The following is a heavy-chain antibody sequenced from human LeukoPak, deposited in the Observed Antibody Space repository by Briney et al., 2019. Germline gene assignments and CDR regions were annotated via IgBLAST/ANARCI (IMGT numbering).Heavy chain of an antibody. CDR2: IYYSGST. D-gene: IGHD5-12*01. CDR3: ARGGYSGYGYLDGAFDI. Sequence: SETLSLTCTVSGGSISSYYWSWIRQPPGKGLEWIGYIYYSGSTNYNPSLKSRVTISVDTSKNQFSLKLSSVTAADTAVYYCARGGYSGYGYLDGAFDIWGQGTMVTVSS. V-gene: IGHV4-59*08. CDR1: GGSISSYY. J-gene: IGHJ3*02.